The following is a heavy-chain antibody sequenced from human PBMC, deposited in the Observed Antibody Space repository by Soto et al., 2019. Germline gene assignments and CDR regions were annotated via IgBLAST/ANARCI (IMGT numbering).Heavy chain of an antibody. D-gene: IGHD2-2*01. Sequence: QVQLQQWGAGLLKPSETLSLTCAVYGGSFSGYYWSWIRQPPGKGLEWSGEINHRGSTNHNPSLKRRLTISVEPPKNHFSLKLSSVTAADTAVYYCARGSRVKIPAASGRDYYYQGLDVWGQGTAVTVSS. CDR2: INHRGST. CDR1: GGSFSGYY. CDR3: ARGSRVKIPAASGRDYYYQGLDV. J-gene: IGHJ6*02. V-gene: IGHV4-34*01.